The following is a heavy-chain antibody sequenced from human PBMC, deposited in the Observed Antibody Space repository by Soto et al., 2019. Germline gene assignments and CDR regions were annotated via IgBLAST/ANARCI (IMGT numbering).Heavy chain of an antibody. CDR2: IYYSGNT. V-gene: IGHV4-30-4*01. D-gene: IGHD2-21*02. Sequence: SETLSLTCTVSGDSISSGDYYWSWIRQPPGKGLEWIGCIYYSGNTYDNPSLKRRFSISVDTSKNQFSLQLSSVTVADTAVYFCARELDPYNGGNSLSLAYWGQGTLVTVSS. CDR3: ARELDPYNGGNSLSLAY. J-gene: IGHJ4*02. CDR1: GDSISSGDYY.